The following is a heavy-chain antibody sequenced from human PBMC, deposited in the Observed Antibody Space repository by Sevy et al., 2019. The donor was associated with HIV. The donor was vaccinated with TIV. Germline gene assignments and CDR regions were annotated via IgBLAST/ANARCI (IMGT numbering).Heavy chain of an antibody. J-gene: IGHJ4*02. Sequence: SETLSLTCAVYGGSFSGDYRSWIRQPPGKGLEWIGEINHSGSTNYYPSLKSRVTISVDTSKNQFSLKLSSVTAADTAVYYCARASIAAPSAPFDYWGQGTLVTVSS. CDR3: ARASIAAPSAPFDY. CDR2: INHSGST. V-gene: IGHV4-34*01. CDR1: GGSFSGDY. D-gene: IGHD6-13*01.